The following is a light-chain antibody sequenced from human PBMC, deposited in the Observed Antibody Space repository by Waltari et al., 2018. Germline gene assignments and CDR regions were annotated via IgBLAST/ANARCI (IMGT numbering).Light chain of an antibody. CDR2: KAS. V-gene: IGKV1-5*03. CDR1: QSISNW. CDR3: QQYNTYSS. Sequence: IQMTQSPSSLPASVGDRVTITCRASQSISNWLAWYQQKPGKAPILLIYKASILKSGVPSRFSGSGSGTQFTLTISSLQPGDFATYYCQQYNTYSSFGQGTKLEIK. J-gene: IGKJ2*01.